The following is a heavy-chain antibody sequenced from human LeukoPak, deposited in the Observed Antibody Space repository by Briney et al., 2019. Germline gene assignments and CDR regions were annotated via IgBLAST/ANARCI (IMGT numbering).Heavy chain of an antibody. CDR3: ARDLGATLGAYYYYGMDV. J-gene: IGHJ6*02. CDR1: GFTFSSYR. Sequence: GGSLRLSCAASGFTFSSYRMNWVRQAPGKGLEWVSSISSSSSYIYYADSEKGRFTISRDNAKNSLYLQMSSLRAEDTAVYYCARDLGATLGAYYYYGMDVWGQGTTVTVSS. D-gene: IGHD1-26*01. V-gene: IGHV3-21*01. CDR2: ISSSSSYI.